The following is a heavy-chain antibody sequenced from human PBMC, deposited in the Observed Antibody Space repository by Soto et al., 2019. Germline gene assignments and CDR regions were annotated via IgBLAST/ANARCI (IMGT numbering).Heavy chain of an antibody. J-gene: IGHJ4*02. CDR1: GGSISSYY. Sequence: SETLSLTCTVSGGSISSYYWSWVRQPPGKGLEWIGYIYYSGSTNYNPSLKSRVTISVDTSKNQFSLKLSSVTAADTAVYYCARYTGHFDYWGQGTLVTVSS. V-gene: IGHV4-59*01. CDR2: IYYSGST. CDR3: ARYTGHFDY. D-gene: IGHD1-26*01.